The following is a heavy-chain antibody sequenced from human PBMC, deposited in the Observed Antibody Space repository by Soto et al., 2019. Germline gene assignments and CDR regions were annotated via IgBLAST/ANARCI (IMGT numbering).Heavy chain of an antibody. CDR3: ARGLPSRDSGYPG. V-gene: IGHV4-34*01. J-gene: IGHJ4*02. Sequence: QVQLQQWGAGLLKPSETLSLTCAVYGGSFSGYYWSWIRQPPGKGLEWIGEINHSGSTNYNPSLKSRVTISVDTSKNQFSLKLSSVTAADTAVYYCARGLPSRDSGYPGWGQGTLVTVSS. CDR2: INHSGST. CDR1: GGSFSGYY. D-gene: IGHD5-12*01.